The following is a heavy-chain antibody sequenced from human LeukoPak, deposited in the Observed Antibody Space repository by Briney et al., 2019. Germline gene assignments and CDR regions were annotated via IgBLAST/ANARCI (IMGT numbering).Heavy chain of an antibody. D-gene: IGHD6-13*01. V-gene: IGHV4-59*01. CDR1: GGSINRYY. CDR3: ARVSSSSWFAPFDY. Sequence: SETLSLTCTVSGGSINRYYWTWIRQLPGKGLEWIGYIYYSGSTNYNPSLKNRVTISVDTSKNLFSLKLSSVTAADTAVYYCARVSSSSWFAPFDYWGQGTLVTVSS. J-gene: IGHJ4*02. CDR2: IYYSGST.